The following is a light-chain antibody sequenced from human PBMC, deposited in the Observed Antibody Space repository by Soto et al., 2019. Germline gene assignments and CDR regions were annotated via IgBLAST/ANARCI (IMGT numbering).Light chain of an antibody. CDR2: DVS. V-gene: IGLV2-14*03. Sequence: QSALTQPASVSGSPGQSIAISCTGTSSDVGGYNYVSWYQHHPGKAPKLMIFDVSIRPSGVSNRFSGSKSGNTASLTISGLQPEDEADYYYSSYTTSNTRPIVFGTGTKLTVL. CDR3: SSYTTSNTRPIV. J-gene: IGLJ1*01. CDR1: SSDVGGYNY.